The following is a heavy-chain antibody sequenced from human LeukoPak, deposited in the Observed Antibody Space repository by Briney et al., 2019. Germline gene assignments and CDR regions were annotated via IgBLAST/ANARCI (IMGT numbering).Heavy chain of an antibody. V-gene: IGHV4-34*01. CDR3: ARDKYGSSTSCYEGAYYYYGMDV. CDR1: GGSFSGYY. D-gene: IGHD2-2*01. CDR2: INHSGST. Sequence: SETLSLTCAVYGGSFSGYYWSWIRQPPGKGLEWIGEINHSGSTNYNPSLKSRVTISVDTSKNQFSLKLSSVTAADTAVYYCARDKYGSSTSCYEGAYYYYGMDVWGQGTTVTVSS. J-gene: IGHJ6*02.